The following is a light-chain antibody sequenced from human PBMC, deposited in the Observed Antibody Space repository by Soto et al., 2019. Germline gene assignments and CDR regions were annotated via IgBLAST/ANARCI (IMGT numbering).Light chain of an antibody. CDR2: GAS. V-gene: IGKV3-15*01. CDR3: QQYNDWPPT. CDR1: QSVRSN. Sequence: ELVLTQSPGTLSLSPGERAPLSCRASQSVRSNLAWYQQKPGQAPRLLIYGASTRATGIPARFSGSGSGTEFTLSIGSLQSEDFAVYYCQQYNDWPPTFGQGTKVDIK. J-gene: IGKJ1*01.